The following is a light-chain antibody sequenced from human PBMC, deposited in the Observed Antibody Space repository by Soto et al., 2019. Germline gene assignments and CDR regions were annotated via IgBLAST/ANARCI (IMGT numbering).Light chain of an antibody. CDR3: SSYTSSSTVV. J-gene: IGLJ2*01. CDR2: DVS. Sequence: QSALTQPASVSGSPGQSITMSCTGTSSDVGGYNFVSWYQQLPGKAPKLMNYDVSDRPSGVSNRFSGSKSGNTASLTISGLQAEDEADYYCSSYTSSSTVVFGGGTKLTVL. V-gene: IGLV2-14*01. CDR1: SSDVGGYNF.